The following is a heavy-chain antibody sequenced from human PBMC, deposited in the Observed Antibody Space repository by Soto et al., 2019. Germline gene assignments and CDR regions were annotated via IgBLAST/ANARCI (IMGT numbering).Heavy chain of an antibody. CDR1: GFTFSSYA. CDR3: AREFSITMIVVVTYYYYGMDV. V-gene: IGHV3-30-3*01. Sequence: LRLSCAASGFTFSSYAMHWVRQAPGKGLEWVAVISYDGSNKYYAGSVKGRFTISRDNSKNTLYLQMNSLRAEDTAVYYCAREFSITMIVVVTYYYYGMDVWGQGTTVTV. D-gene: IGHD3-22*01. J-gene: IGHJ6*02. CDR2: ISYDGSNK.